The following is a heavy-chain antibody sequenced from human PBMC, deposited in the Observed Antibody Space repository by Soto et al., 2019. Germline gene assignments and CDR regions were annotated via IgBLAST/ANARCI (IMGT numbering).Heavy chain of an antibody. CDR3: GRGWYSSSWYIHFDY. J-gene: IGHJ4*02. V-gene: IGHV1-3*01. D-gene: IGHD6-13*01. CDR2: IDAGNGNT. Sequence: QVQLVQSGAEVKKPGASVKVSCKASGYTFTSYAMHWVRQAPGQRLEWMGWIDAGNGNTKYSQKLHGRGTLTRETSPSTAHMGLRSLRSEKTAVWYCGRGWYSSSWYIHFDYWGQGTLVTVSS. CDR1: GYTFTSYA.